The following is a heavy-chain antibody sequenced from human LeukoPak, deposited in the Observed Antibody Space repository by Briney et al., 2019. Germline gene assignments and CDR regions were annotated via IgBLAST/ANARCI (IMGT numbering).Heavy chain of an antibody. Sequence: PGGSLRLSCAASGFTFNNYAMSWVRQAPGKGLEWVSAISGSGGSTYYADSVKGRFTISRDNSKNTLYLQMNSLRAEDTAVYYCAKDRRRHYYDSSGPYWGQGTLVTVSS. J-gene: IGHJ4*02. CDR1: GFTFNNYA. CDR2: ISGSGGST. V-gene: IGHV3-23*01. D-gene: IGHD3-22*01. CDR3: AKDRRRHYYDSSGPY.